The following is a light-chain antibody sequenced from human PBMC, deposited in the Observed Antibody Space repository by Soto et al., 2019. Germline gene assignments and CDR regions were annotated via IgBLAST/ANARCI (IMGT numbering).Light chain of an antibody. CDR3: QDYGSSRT. CDR1: QSVSSTD. J-gene: IGKJ1*01. Sequence: EVVLAPSPGTLSLSPGEGATLSCRASQSVSSTDLAWYQQKPGRAHGLLISGASRRATGTPDRFSGSASGTDFTLTITRLEPEDFAVYSCQDYGSSRTFGQGTKV. V-gene: IGKV3-20*01. CDR2: GAS.